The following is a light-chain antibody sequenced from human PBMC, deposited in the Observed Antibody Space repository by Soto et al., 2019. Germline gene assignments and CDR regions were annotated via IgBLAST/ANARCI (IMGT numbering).Light chain of an antibody. J-gene: IGLJ1*01. Sequence: QSVLTQPRSVSGSPGQSVTISCTGTSSDVGGYNYVSCYQQHPGKAPKLMIYDVSKRPSGVPDRFSGSKSGNTASLTISGLQAEDEADYYCCSYAGSYYVFGTGTKVTVL. CDR2: DVS. CDR3: CSYAGSYYV. V-gene: IGLV2-11*01. CDR1: SSDVGGYNY.